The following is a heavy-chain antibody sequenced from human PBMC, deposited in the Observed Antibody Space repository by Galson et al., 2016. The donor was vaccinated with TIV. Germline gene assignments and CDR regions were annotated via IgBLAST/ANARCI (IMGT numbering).Heavy chain of an antibody. Sequence: SLRLSCAASGFTVSDNYMTWVRRAPGKGLEWVSMIYTGGNTYYADSVKGRFTISRDNSKNTLYLQMNSLRPEDTAVYYCARDRRHCGNECYLYYYYGMDVWDQGATVTVSS. D-gene: IGHD2-21*01. CDR2: IYTGGNT. V-gene: IGHV3-66*02. J-gene: IGHJ6*02. CDR1: GFTVSDNY. CDR3: ARDRRHCGNECYLYYYYGMDV.